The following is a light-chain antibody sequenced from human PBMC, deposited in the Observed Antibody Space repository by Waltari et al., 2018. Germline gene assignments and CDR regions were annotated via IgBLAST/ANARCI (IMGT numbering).Light chain of an antibody. CDR2: DVS. J-gene: IGLJ3*02. CDR3: SSYTSSSTQV. CDR1: SSDVGGYNY. Sequence: QSALTQPASVSGSPGQSITIPCSGSSSDVGGYNYFSWYQQHPGKAPKLMIYDVSNRPSGVSNRFSGSKSGNTASLTISGLHTEDEADYYCSSYTSSSTQVFGGGTKLTVL. V-gene: IGLV2-14*03.